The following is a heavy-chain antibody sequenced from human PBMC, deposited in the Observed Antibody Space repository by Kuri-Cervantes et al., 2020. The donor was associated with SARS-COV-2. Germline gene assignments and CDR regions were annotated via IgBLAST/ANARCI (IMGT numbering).Heavy chain of an antibody. V-gene: IGHV3-48*02. CDR2: ISSSRSTI. J-gene: IGHJ4*02. CDR3: ARDGDTIFGVVTAVDY. CDR1: GFTFSSYS. D-gene: IGHD3-3*01. Sequence: GESLKISCAASGFTFSSYSMNWVRQAPGKGLEWVSYISSSRSTIYYADSVKGRFTISRDNAKNSLYLQMNSLRDEDTAVYYCARDGDTIFGVVTAVDYWGQGTLVTVSS.